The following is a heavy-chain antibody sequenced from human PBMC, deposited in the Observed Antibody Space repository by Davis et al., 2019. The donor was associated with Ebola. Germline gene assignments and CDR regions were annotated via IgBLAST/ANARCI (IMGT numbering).Heavy chain of an antibody. CDR3: ARGHWNYLYYFDY. J-gene: IGHJ4*02. V-gene: IGHV1-69*13. CDR1: GYTFTGYY. D-gene: IGHD1-7*01. Sequence: SVKVSCKASGYTFTGYYIHWVRQAPGQGLEWMGGIIPMSGTVNYAQKFQGRVTITADESTSTAYMELSSLRSDDTAVYYCARGHWNYLYYFDYWGQGTLVTVSS. CDR2: IIPMSGTV.